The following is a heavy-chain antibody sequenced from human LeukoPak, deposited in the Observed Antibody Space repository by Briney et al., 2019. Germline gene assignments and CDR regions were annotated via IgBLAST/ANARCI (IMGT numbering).Heavy chain of an antibody. CDR1: GGSISSSGYY. CDR2: IYYSGST. V-gene: IGHV4-39*01. D-gene: IGHD5-18*01. CDR3: ARVDSYGYSFDY. Sequence: PSETLSLTCTVSGGSISSSGYYWGWIRQPPGKGLEWIGSIYYSGSTYYNPSLKSRVTISVDTSKNQFSLKLSSVTAADTAVYYCARVDSYGYSFDYWGQGTLVTVSS. J-gene: IGHJ4*02.